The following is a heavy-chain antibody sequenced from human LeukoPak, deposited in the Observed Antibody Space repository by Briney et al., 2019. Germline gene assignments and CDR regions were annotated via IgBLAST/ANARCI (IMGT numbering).Heavy chain of an antibody. Sequence: KPSETLSLTCTVSGGSIRSYFWSWIRQPPGKGLEWIGYVYYSGNTYYNPSLKSRVTISIDTSKNQFSLKLSSVTAADTAVYYCARLPSGTFDYWGQGTLVTVSS. D-gene: IGHD6-13*01. V-gene: IGHV4-59*08. CDR1: GGSIRSYF. CDR3: ARLPSGTFDY. CDR2: VYYSGNT. J-gene: IGHJ4*02.